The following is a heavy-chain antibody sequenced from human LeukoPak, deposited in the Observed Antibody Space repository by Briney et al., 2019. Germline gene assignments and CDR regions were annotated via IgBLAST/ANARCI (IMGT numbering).Heavy chain of an antibody. CDR3: ATDRHWAFDY. V-gene: IGHV3-48*01. CDR1: GFTLSSYS. Sequence: PGGSLRLSSAASGFTLSSYSMNWVRQAPGKGLEWVSYITGSSSTISYADSVKGRFTISRDNARNSLYLQMNSLRAEDTAVYYCATDRHWAFDYWGQGTLVTASS. CDR2: ITGSSSTI. D-gene: IGHD3-16*01. J-gene: IGHJ4*02.